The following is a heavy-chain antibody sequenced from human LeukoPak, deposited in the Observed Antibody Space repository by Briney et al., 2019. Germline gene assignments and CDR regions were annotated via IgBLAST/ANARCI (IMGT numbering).Heavy chain of an antibody. Sequence: ASVKVSCKASGYTFTGYYMHWVRQAPGQGLEWMGWINPNSGGTNYGQKFQGRVTMTRDTSISIVYMEPSRLRSDDTAVYYCARGPSDSSGYYYEGDAFDIWGQGTVVTVSS. CDR1: GYTFTGYY. CDR2: INPNSGGT. CDR3: ARGPSDSSGYYYEGDAFDI. D-gene: IGHD3-22*01. J-gene: IGHJ3*02. V-gene: IGHV1-2*02.